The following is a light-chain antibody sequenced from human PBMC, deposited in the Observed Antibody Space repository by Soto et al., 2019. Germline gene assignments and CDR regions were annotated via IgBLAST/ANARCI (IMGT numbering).Light chain of an antibody. CDR1: QSISSY. CDR3: QQRSNWRT. J-gene: IGKJ1*01. CDR2: EAS. V-gene: IGKV3-11*01. Sequence: EIVLTQSPATLSLSPGERATLSCRASQSISSYLAWYQQKPGQAPRLLIYEASYRPTGIPARFSGSGSGTDFTLTISSLEPGDFAVYYCQQRSNWRTFGQGTKVDIK.